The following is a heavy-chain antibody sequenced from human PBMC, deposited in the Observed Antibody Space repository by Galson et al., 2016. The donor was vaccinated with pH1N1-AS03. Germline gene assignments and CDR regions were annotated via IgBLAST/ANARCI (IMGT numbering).Heavy chain of an antibody. J-gene: IGHJ6*02. CDR1: GFTFTGST. V-gene: IGHV1-58*01. CDR2: IVVGSGNT. D-gene: IGHD3-3*01. CDR3: AAGSRFLEWLGVVYFYGMDV. Sequence: SVKVSCKASGFTFTGSTVQWVRQARGQRLEWIGWIVVGSGNTNYAQNFQERVSITRDKSTSTAYMSLSGLRSEDTAVYYCAAGSRFLEWLGVVYFYGMDVWGQGTTVTVSS.